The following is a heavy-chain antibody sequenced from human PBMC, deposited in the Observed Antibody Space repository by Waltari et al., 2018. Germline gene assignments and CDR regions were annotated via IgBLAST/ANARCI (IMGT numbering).Heavy chain of an antibody. CDR2: TDASGDAT. CDR3: AKGSYSAGWYAGVDS. Sequence: EVQLLEYGGGLVQPGGSLRLSCSASGFIFRGFALTWVRAAAGQGGGGGLGTDASGDATYSADSGNGRFTNAREDSKNTLYLRMNSLRAGETATYDRAKGSYSAGWYAGVDSWGQGTVVAVSS. V-gene: IGHV3-23*01. CDR1: GFIFRGFA. D-gene: IGHD6-19*01. J-gene: IGHJ4*02.